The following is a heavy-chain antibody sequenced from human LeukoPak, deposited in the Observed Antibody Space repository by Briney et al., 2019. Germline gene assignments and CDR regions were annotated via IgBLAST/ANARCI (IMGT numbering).Heavy chain of an antibody. V-gene: IGHV3-21*04. CDR1: GFTFSSYS. CDR2: ISSSSSYI. Sequence: GSLRLSCAASGFTFSSYSMNWVRRAPGKGLEWVSSISSSSSYIYYADSVKGRFTISRDNSKNTLYLQMNSLRAEDTAVYYCAKDRRRHFDYWGQGTLVTVSS. CDR3: AKDRRRHFDY. J-gene: IGHJ4*02.